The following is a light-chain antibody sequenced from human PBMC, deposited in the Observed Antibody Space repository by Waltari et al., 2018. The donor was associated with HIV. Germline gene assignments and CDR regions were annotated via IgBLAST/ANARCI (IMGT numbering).Light chain of an antibody. CDR3: QQFYNTPIT. CDR1: QSVLSSRDNNNY. Sequence: DIVMTQSPDSLPVSLGERATINCKSSQSVLSSRDNNNYLAGYRQKPGRPPRLRIYWAATRESGVPDRFSGGGSGTDFTLTISSLQAEDVAVYSCQQFYNTPITFGQGTRLEIK. V-gene: IGKV4-1*01. J-gene: IGKJ5*01. CDR2: WAA.